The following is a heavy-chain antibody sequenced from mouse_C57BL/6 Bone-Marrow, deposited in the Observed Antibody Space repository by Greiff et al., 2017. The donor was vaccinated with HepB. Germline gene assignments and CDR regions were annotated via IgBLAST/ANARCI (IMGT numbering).Heavy chain of an antibody. V-gene: IGHV6-3*01. CDR1: GFTFSNYW. D-gene: IGHD3-3*01. J-gene: IGHJ4*01. CDR2: IRLKSDNYAT. Sequence: EVKLLESGGGLVQPGGSMKLSCVASGFTFSNYWMNWVRQSPEKGLEWVAQIRLKSDNYATHYAESVKGRFTISRDDSKSSVYLQMNNLRAEDTGIYYCTGRGWNLPGYYYAMDYWGQGTSVTVSS. CDR3: TGRGWNLPGYYYAMDY.